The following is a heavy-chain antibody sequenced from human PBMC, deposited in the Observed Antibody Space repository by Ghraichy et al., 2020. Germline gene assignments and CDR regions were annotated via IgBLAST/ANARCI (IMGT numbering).Heavy chain of an antibody. V-gene: IGHV4-59*01. D-gene: IGHD2/OR15-2a*01. CDR2: VSHSGRT. Sequence: SETLSLTCTVSGGSINTYYWWSWIRQPPGKGLEWIGYVSHSGRTNYNPSLKSRVTISVDTSKNLFSLKLNSLTAADTAVYYCARDSNTDDAFDIWGQGTMITVSS. CDR1: GGSINTYY. CDR3: ARDSNTDDAFDI. J-gene: IGHJ3*02.